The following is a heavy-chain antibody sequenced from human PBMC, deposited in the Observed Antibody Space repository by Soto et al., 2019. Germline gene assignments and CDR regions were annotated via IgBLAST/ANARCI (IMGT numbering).Heavy chain of an antibody. CDR3: AKASPYYYYMDV. CDR2: ISGSGGST. J-gene: IGHJ6*03. V-gene: IGHV3-23*01. Sequence: PXXSLRLSCAASGFTFSSYAMRWVPQAPGKGLEWVSAISGSGGSTYYADSVKGRFTISRDNSKNTLYLQMNSMRAEDTAVYYCAKASPYYYYMDVWGKGTTVTVSS. CDR1: GFTFSSYA.